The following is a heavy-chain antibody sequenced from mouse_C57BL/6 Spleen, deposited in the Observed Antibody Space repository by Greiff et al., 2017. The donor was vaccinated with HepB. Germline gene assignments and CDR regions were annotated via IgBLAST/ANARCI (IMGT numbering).Heavy chain of an antibody. Sequence: DVMLVESEGGLVQPGSSMKLSCTASGFTFSDYYMAWVRQVPEKGLEWVANINYDGSSTYYLDSLKSRFIISRDNAKNILYLQMSSLKSEDTATYYCARDGDDYNWYFDVWGTGTTVTVSS. J-gene: IGHJ1*03. V-gene: IGHV5-16*01. CDR2: INYDGSST. CDR1: GFTFSDYY. D-gene: IGHD2-4*01. CDR3: ARDGDDYNWYFDV.